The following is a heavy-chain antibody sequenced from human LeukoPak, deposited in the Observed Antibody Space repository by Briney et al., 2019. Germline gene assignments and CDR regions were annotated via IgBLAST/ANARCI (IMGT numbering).Heavy chain of an antibody. CDR2: IYTSGST. V-gene: IGHV4-4*07. CDR3: ARDGYCSGGSCYSGYAFDI. CDR1: GGSISSYY. D-gene: IGHD2-15*01. J-gene: IGHJ3*02. Sequence: SSETLSLTCSVSGGSISSYYWSWVRQPAGRGLEWLGRIYTSGSTNYNPSLKSRVTMSVDTSKNQFSLKLSSVTAADTAVYYCARDGYCSGGSCYSGYAFDIWGQGTMVTVSS.